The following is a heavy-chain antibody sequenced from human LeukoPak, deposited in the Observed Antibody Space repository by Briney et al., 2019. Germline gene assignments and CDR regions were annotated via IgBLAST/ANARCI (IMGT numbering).Heavy chain of an antibody. J-gene: IGHJ4*02. CDR3: AKDLGWELPAEAY. D-gene: IGHD1-26*01. V-gene: IGHV3-23*01. CDR1: GFTFEKYV. CDR2: IYGSGVSI. Sequence: AEGSLRVSCVASGFTFEKYVMNWVRQAPGKGLEWLATIYGSGVSISYADSVKGRFTISRDNSKNTLYLQMNSLRAEDTAMYFCAKDLGWELPAEAYWGQGILVTVSS.